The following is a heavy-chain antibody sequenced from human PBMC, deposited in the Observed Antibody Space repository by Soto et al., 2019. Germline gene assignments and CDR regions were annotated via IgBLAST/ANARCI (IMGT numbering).Heavy chain of an antibody. J-gene: IGHJ6*01. Sequence: WASVKVSCKASGYTFTSYGISWVRQAPGQGLEWMGWISAYNGNTNHAQKLQGRVTMTTDTSTSRAYMELRSLRSDDTAVYYCATDHDCSSTSSYTCTYYYYYHGMDVWGDGTTATVSS. CDR3: ATDHDCSSTSSYTCTYYYYYHGMDV. D-gene: IGHD2-2*02. CDR1: GYTFTSYG. V-gene: IGHV1-18*04. CDR2: ISAYNGNT.